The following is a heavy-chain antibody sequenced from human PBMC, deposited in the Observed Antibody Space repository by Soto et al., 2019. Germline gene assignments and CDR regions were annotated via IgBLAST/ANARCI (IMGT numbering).Heavy chain of an antibody. V-gene: IGHV3-48*03. D-gene: IGHD3-22*01. CDR1: GFTFSNYE. J-gene: IGHJ4*02. CDR2: ISSSGSAI. Sequence: PGGSLRLSCAASGFTFSNYEMNWVRQAPGKGLEWVSYISSSGSAIYADSVKGRFTISRDNAKNSLYLQLNSLRADDTAVYFCARPNRYDRSGYSNFYFDNWGQGTLVTVSS. CDR3: ARPNRYDRSGYSNFYFDN.